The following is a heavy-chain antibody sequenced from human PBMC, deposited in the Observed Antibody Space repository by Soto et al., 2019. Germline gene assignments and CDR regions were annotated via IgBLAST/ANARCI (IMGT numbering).Heavy chain of an antibody. Sequence: QVQLVESGGGVVQPGRSLRLSCAASGFTFSSYAMHWVRQAPGKGLEWVAVISYDGSNKYYADSVKGRFTISRDNSKNTLYLQMNSLRADDTAVYYCANSPYFYYGMDVWGQGTTVTVSS. V-gene: IGHV3-30-3*01. CDR3: ANSPYFYYGMDV. D-gene: IGHD4-4*01. CDR1: GFTFSSYA. J-gene: IGHJ6*02. CDR2: ISYDGSNK.